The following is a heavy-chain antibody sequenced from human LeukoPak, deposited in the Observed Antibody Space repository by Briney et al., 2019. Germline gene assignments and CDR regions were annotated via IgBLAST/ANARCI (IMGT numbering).Heavy chain of an antibody. D-gene: IGHD6-19*01. CDR2: IWYDGSNE. J-gene: IGHJ4*02. CDR3: ARGYSSAWEFDY. V-gene: IGHV3-33*08. Sequence: PGGSLRLSCAASGFTFSSYAMTWVRQAPGKGLEWVAVIWYDGSNENHVDSVKGRFTISRDNSKNTLYLQMNSLRAEDTAVYYCARGYSSAWEFDYWGQGTLVTVSS. CDR1: GFTFSSYA.